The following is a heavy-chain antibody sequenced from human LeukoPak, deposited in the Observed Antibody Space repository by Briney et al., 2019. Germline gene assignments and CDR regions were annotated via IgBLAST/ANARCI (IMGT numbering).Heavy chain of an antibody. CDR2: MYYSGST. D-gene: IGHD4-11*01. J-gene: IGHJ4*02. CDR1: GGSISSSRYY. Sequence: PSETLSLTCAVSGGSISSSRYYWGWIRQPPGKGLEWIGSMYYSGSTYYNPSLKSRVTISVDASKNQFSLKLSSVTAADTAVYYCARELRLPKEGGVDYWGQGTLVTVSS. V-gene: IGHV4-39*07. CDR3: ARELRLPKEGGVDY.